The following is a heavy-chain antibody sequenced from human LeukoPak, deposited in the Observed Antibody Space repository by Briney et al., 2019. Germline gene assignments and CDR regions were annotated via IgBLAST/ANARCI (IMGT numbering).Heavy chain of an antibody. D-gene: IGHD6-6*01. V-gene: IGHV4-59*01. J-gene: IGHJ4*02. CDR2: IYYSGTT. CDR1: GGSISSYY. Sequence: SETLSLTCTVSGGSISSYYWSWIRQPPGKGLEWIGYIYYSGTTKYNPSLNRRVTISVETSKKQFSLKLSSVTAADTAVYYCASDHSSSSSRWSYHFDYWGQGTLVTVSS. CDR3: ASDHSSSSSRWSYHFDY.